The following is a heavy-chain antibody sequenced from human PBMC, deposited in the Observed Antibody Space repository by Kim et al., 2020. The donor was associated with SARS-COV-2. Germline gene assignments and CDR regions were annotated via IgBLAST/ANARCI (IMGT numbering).Heavy chain of an antibody. D-gene: IGHD2-2*01. Sequence: SETLSLTCTVSGGSISSSNYYWGWIRQPPGKGLEWVGRVSYSGTTYYNPSLKSRVSISVDTSKNHFSLKVTSVTAADTAVYYCAKYEYASTLILLDPWGQGTPVTASS. CDR2: VSYSGTT. V-gene: IGHV4-39*07. CDR3: AKYEYASTLILLDP. J-gene: IGHJ5*02. CDR1: GGSISSSNYY.